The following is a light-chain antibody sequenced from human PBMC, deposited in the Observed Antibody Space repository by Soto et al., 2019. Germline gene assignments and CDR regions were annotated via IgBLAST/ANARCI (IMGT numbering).Light chain of an antibody. CDR1: QSINIY. CDR3: QQSYRSPYT. J-gene: IGKJ2*01. Sequence: IQLTQSPSSLSASVGDRVTLTCRASQSINIYLNWYQQKPGKAPTLLLYAASSLQGGVPSRFSGGGSRTDFTLTIRSLQTEDFATYYCQQSYRSPYTFGQGTKLEI. CDR2: AAS. V-gene: IGKV1-39*01.